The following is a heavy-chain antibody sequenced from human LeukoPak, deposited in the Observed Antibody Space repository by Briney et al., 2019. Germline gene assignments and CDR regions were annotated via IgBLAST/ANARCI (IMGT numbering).Heavy chain of an antibody. CDR1: GVTFTNYA. J-gene: IGHJ3*02. CDR3: ARDRSGSGVVGTIDI. Sequence: GGSLRLSCAASGVTFTNYAMTWVRQAPGKGLEWVSSISGSGGHTYYTDSVKGRFTVSRDNSKKTLYLQMNSLRAEDTAAYYCARDRSGSGVVGTIDIWGQGSLVTVSS. CDR2: ISGSGGHT. V-gene: IGHV3-23*01. D-gene: IGHD5-12*01.